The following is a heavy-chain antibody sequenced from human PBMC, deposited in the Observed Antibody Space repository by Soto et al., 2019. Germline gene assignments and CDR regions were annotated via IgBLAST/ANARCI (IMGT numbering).Heavy chain of an antibody. CDR2: ISASGAST. Sequence: SLRLSCAASGFTFTYAMSWVRQAPGKGLEWVSTISASGASTYYADSVKGRFTISRDNSKNTLYLQMNSLRAEDTAVYYCAKEGIMGFSGYFDYWGQGTLVTVSS. CDR3: AKEGIMGFSGYFDY. D-gene: IGHD1-26*01. J-gene: IGHJ4*02. CDR1: GFTFTYA. V-gene: IGHV3-23*01.